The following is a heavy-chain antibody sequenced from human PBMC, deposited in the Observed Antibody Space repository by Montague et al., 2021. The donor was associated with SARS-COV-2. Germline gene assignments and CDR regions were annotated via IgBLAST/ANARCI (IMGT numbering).Heavy chain of an antibody. CDR3: ARSGVGIFDFSYFDS. CDR1: GXSISSGYY. V-gene: IGHV4-38-2*02. D-gene: IGHD3-3*01. Sequence: SETLSLTCSVSGXSISSGYYWGWIRQTPGKGLEWIRSRYENGATYYSPXLRRPVTILLDTSKNQFSLSLTSVTAADTAVYYCARSGVGIFDFSYFDSWGQGSLVIVSS. CDR2: RYENGAT. J-gene: IGHJ4*02.